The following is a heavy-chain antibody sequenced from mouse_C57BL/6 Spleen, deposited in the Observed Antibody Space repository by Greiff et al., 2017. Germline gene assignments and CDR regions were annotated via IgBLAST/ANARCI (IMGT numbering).Heavy chain of an antibody. J-gene: IGHJ2*01. V-gene: IGHV1-63*01. Sequence: QVQLQQSGAELVRPGTSVKMSCKASGYTFTNYCIGWAKQRPGHGLEWIGDIYPGGGYTNYNEKFKGKATLTADKSSSTAYMQFSSLTSEDSAIYYCARTPDGNYYFDYWGQGTTLTVSS. CDR3: ARTPDGNYYFDY. D-gene: IGHD2-1*01. CDR2: IYPGGGYT. CDR1: GYTFTNYC.